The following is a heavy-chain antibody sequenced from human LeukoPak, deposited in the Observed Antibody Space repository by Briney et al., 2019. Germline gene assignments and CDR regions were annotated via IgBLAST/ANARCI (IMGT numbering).Heavy chain of an antibody. CDR1: GGSISSGSYC. J-gene: IGHJ5*02. D-gene: IGHD6-13*01. V-gene: IGHV4-61*09. CDR2: IHTNGNT. Sequence: SETLSLTCTVSGGSISSGSYCWSWIRQPAWKGLEWIGHIHTNGNTNYSPSLKSRVTISVDTSKNQFSLKLYSVTVADTAVYYCARDPGIAKFDPWGQGTLVTVSS. CDR3: ARDPGIAKFDP.